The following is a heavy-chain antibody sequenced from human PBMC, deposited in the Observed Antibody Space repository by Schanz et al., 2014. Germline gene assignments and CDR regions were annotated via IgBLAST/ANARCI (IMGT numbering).Heavy chain of an antibody. Sequence: QVRLVESGGGVVQPGGSLRLSCAASGFTFSSYAMHWVRQAPGKGLEWVAVISYDGSNKYYADSVKGRFTISRDTAKNTVFLQMNNLRAEDTAVYYCARGASRDYFAMDVWGQGTTVTVSS. J-gene: IGHJ6*02. CDR1: GFTFSSYA. V-gene: IGHV3-30*04. CDR3: ARGASRDYFAMDV. CDR2: ISYDGSNK.